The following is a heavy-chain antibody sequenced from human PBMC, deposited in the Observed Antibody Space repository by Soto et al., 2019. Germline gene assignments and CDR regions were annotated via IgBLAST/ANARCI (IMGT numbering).Heavy chain of an antibody. CDR1: GGTFSGYY. Sequence: SETMSLTCTPYGGTFSGYYWIWVGQPPGKGLEWIGEINHSGSTNYHPSLKGRVTISVDTSKNQFSLKLSSVTAADTAVYYCARGRVGGYSYGSYYYYGMDVWGQGTTVTVSS. CDR2: INHSGST. V-gene: IGHV4-34*01. J-gene: IGHJ6*02. D-gene: IGHD5-18*01. CDR3: ARGRVGGYSYGSYYYYGMDV.